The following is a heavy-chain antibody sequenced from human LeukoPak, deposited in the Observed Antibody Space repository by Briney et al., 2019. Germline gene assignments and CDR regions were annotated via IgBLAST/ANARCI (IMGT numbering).Heavy chain of an antibody. CDR2: MSYSGNT. V-gene: IGHV4-59*01. D-gene: IGHD6-13*01. CDR1: GGSISSYY. J-gene: IGHJ4*02. Sequence: SETLSLTCTVSGGSISSYYWSWIRQPPGKGLEWIGYMSYSGNTNYNPSLKSRVTISVDTSKNQFSLKLSSVTAADTAVYYCARDYGSSWLDYWGQGTLVTVSS. CDR3: ARDYGSSWLDY.